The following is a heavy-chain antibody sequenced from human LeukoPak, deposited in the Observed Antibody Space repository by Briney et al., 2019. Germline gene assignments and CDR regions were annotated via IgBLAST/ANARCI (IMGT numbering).Heavy chain of an antibody. CDR1: GGSMNIYY. CDR3: ASIDRGAYGYADY. V-gene: IGHV4-59*08. J-gene: IGHJ4*02. CDR2: ISYSGTT. Sequence: SETLSLTCTVAGGSMNIYYWSWIRQPPGKGLEWIGFISYSGTTTYNPSPKSRLTISVDTSKSQFYLKVSSVTAADTAVYYCASIDRGAYGYADYWGQGTLVTVSS. D-gene: IGHD5-18*01.